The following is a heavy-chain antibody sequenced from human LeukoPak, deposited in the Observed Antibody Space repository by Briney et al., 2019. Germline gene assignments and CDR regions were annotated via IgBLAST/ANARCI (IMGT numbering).Heavy chain of an antibody. CDR1: GFTFSSYG. J-gene: IGHJ4*02. CDR2: IRYDGSNK. CDR3: AKTTYSSSWYTSS. D-gene: IGHD6-13*01. V-gene: IGHV3-30*02. Sequence: GGSLRLSCAAFGFTFSSYGMHWVRQAPGKGLEWVAFIRYDGSNKYYADSVKGRFTISRDNSKNTLYLQMNSLRAEDTAVYYCAKTTYSSSWYTSSWGQGTLVTVSS.